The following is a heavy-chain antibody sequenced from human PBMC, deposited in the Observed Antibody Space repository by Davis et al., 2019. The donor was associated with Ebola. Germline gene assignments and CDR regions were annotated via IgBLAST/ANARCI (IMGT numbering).Heavy chain of an antibody. V-gene: IGHV7-4-1*02. CDR3: ARPMVRGVVYYFYGMDV. J-gene: IGHJ6*02. CDR2: INTNTGNP. D-gene: IGHD3-10*01. CDR1: GYTFTSYG. Sequence: ASVKVSCKASGYTFTSYGISWVRQAPGQGLEWMGWINTNTGNPTYAQGFTGRFVFSLDTSVSTAYLQITSLKAEDTAVYYCARPMVRGVVYYFYGMDVWGQGTTVTVSS.